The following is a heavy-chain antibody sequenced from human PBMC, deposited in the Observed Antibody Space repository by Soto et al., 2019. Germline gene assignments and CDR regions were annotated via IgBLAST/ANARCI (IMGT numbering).Heavy chain of an antibody. V-gene: IGHV3-21*01. CDR3: AGPSSGDYYYGMDV. Sequence: EVQLVESGGGLVKPGGSLRLSCAASGFTFSSYSMNWVRQAPGKGLEWVSSISSSSSYIYYADSVKGRFTISRDNAKNSLYLQMNSLRAEDTAVYYCAGPSSGDYYYGMDVWGQGTTVTVSS. J-gene: IGHJ6*02. D-gene: IGHD1-26*01. CDR2: ISSSSSYI. CDR1: GFTFSSYS.